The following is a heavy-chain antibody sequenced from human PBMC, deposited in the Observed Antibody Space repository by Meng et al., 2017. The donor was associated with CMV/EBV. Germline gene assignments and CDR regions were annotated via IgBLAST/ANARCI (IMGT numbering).Heavy chain of an antibody. CDR1: EGTFSRNA. CDR2: IIPIFGKA. Sequence: EGTFSRNAVSWVRQDAGQGLEWMGGIIPIFGKANYAQKVQGRVTITTDESTSTAYMELSSLRSEDTAVYYCARHPAEMVAASYFQHWGQGTLVTVSS. J-gene: IGHJ1*01. D-gene: IGHD2-15*01. CDR3: ARHPAEMVAASYFQH. V-gene: IGHV1-69*05.